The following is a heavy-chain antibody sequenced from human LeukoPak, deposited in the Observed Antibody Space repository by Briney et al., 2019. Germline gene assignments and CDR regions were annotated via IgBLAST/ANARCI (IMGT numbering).Heavy chain of an antibody. CDR1: GFTFSDYY. V-gene: IGHV3-11*01. CDR2: ISSSGSTI. CDR3: ARSLEWLFPNWFDP. J-gene: IGHJ5*02. D-gene: IGHD3-3*01. Sequence: PGGSLRLSCAASGFTFSDYYMSWIRQAPGKGLEWVSYISSSGSTIYYADSVKGRFTISRDNAKNSLYLQMNSLRAEDTAVYYCARSLEWLFPNWFDPWGRGTLVTVSS.